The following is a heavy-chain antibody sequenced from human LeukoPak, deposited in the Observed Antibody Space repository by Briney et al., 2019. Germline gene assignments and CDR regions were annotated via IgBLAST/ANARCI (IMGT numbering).Heavy chain of an antibody. D-gene: IGHD2-8*01. Sequence: PGGSLRLSCAASGFTFSSYWLHWVRHAPGKGLVWVSRINSDGSSTSYADSVKGRFTISRDNAKNTLYLQMDSLRAEDTAVYYCAREIMAVGGTSDYWGQGTLVTVSS. J-gene: IGHJ4*02. CDR2: INSDGSST. CDR1: GFTFSSYW. V-gene: IGHV3-74*01. CDR3: AREIMAVGGTSDY.